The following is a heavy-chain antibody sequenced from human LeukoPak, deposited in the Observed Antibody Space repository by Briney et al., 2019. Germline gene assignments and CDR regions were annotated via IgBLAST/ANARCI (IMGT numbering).Heavy chain of an antibody. Sequence: PSETLSLTCTVSGDPISTSSDYKWTWIRQLPRKGLEWIGYIYYSGSTNYNPSLQSRVTISVDTSNNQFSLKLTSVTAADTAVYYCAREYSAFDYWGQGTLVTVS. D-gene: IGHD5-12*01. V-gene: IGHV4-61*08. J-gene: IGHJ4*02. CDR3: AREYSAFDY. CDR1: GDPISTSSDY. CDR2: IYYSGST.